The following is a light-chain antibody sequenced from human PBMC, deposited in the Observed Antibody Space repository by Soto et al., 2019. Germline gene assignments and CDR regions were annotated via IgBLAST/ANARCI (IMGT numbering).Light chain of an antibody. Sequence: QSVLTQPASVSGSPGQSITISCTGTSSDVGGYNYVSWYQQHPSKAPKLMIYDVSNRPSGFSNRFSGSKSGNTASLTFSGLQAEDEADYYCSSYTSSLYVFGTGTKVTVL. CDR1: SSDVGGYNY. CDR2: DVS. V-gene: IGLV2-14*01. J-gene: IGLJ1*01. CDR3: SSYTSSLYV.